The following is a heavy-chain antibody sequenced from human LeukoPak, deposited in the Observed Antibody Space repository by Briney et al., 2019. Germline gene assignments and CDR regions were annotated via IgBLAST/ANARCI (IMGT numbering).Heavy chain of an antibody. CDR1: GGSITSYY. D-gene: IGHD3-10*01. CDR3: ARVPPYYYGSGSYYN. Sequence: SETLSLTCTVSGGSITSYYWSWIRQPPGKGLEWIGSIYYSGSTYYNPSLKSRVTISVDTSKNQFSLKLSSVTAADTAVYYCARVPPYYYGSGSYYNWGQGTLVTVSS. V-gene: IGHV4-59*12. CDR2: IYYSGST. J-gene: IGHJ4*02.